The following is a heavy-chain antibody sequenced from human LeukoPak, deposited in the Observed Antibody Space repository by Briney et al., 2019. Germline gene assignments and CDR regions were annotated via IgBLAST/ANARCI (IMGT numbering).Heavy chain of an antibody. CDR1: GFTFSDYY. CDR3: ARVSAEVAPTRPYYYYGMDV. CDR2: ISSSGSTI. J-gene: IGHJ6*02. D-gene: IGHD5-24*01. V-gene: IGHV3-11*01. Sequence: GGSLRLSCAASGFTFSDYYMSWIRQAPGKGLEWVSYISSSGSTIYYADSVKGRFTISRDNTKNSLYLQMNSLRAEDTAVYYCARVSAEVAPTRPYYYYGMDVWGQGTTVTVSS.